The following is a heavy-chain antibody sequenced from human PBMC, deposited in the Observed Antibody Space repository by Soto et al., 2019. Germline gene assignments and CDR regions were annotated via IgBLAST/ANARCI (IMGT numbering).Heavy chain of an antibody. D-gene: IGHD3-22*01. CDR1: GYTFTSYG. CDR3: ARDRGYYYDSSSGGNAFDI. Sequence: ASVKVSCKASGYTFTSYGISWVRQAPGQGLEWMGWISAYNGNTNYAQKLQGRVTMTTDTSTSTAYMELRSLGSDDTAVYYCARDRGYYYDSSSGGNAFDIWGQGTMVTVS. V-gene: IGHV1-18*04. J-gene: IGHJ3*02. CDR2: ISAYNGNT.